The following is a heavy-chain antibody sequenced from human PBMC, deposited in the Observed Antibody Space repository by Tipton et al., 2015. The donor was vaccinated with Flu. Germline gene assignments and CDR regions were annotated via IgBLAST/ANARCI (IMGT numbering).Heavy chain of an antibody. D-gene: IGHD2-21*02. CDR1: GGSFSGYY. CDR3: ATHCVGFCSHAFVI. CDR2: INHSGNT. J-gene: IGHJ3*02. Sequence: TLSLTCAVYGGSFSGYYWGWIRQPPGKGLEWIGEINHSGNTNYNPSLKSRVTISGDTSKNQFSPKLSSVTAADTAVYYCATHCVGFCSHAFVIWGQGTMVTVSS. V-gene: IGHV4-34*01.